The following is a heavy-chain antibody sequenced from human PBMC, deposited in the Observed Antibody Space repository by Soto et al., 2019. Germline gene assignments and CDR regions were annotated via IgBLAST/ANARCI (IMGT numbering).Heavy chain of an antibody. D-gene: IGHD3-22*01. CDR2: IYYSGST. Sequence: MASETLSLTCTVSGGSISSSSYYWGWIRQPPGKGLEWIGSIYYSGSTYYNPSLKSRVTISVDTSKNQFSLKLSSVTAADTAVYYCADYDSSGYSVYWGQGTLVTVSS. J-gene: IGHJ4*02. CDR3: ADYDSSGYSVY. V-gene: IGHV4-39*01. CDR1: GGSISSSSYY.